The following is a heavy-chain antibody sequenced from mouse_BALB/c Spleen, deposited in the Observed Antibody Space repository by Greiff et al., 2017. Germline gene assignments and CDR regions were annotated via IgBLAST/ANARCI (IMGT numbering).Heavy chain of an antibody. CDR1: GFAFSSYD. J-gene: IGHJ3*01. CDR3: ARQTRDGYYWFAD. D-gene: IGHD2-3*01. V-gene: IGHV5-12-1*01. CDR2: ISSGGGST. Sequence: EVQRVESGGGLVKPGGSLKLSCAASGFAFSSYDMSWVRQTPEKRLEWVAYISSGGGSTYYPDTVKGRFTISRDNAKNTLYLQMSSLKSEDTAMYYCARQTRDGYYWFADWGQGTLVTVSA.